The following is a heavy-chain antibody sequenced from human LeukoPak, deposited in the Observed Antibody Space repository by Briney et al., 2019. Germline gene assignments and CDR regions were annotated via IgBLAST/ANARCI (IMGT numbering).Heavy chain of an antibody. Sequence: SETLSLTCTVSGGSLSSYYWSWIRQPPGKGLEWIGYIYYSGNTNYNPSLTSRVTMSVDTSKNQFSLKLSSVTAADTAVYYCARLWSEGNWENWFDPWGQGTLVTVSS. V-gene: IGHV4-59*01. D-gene: IGHD3-3*01. CDR2: IYYSGNT. J-gene: IGHJ5*02. CDR3: ARLWSEGNWENWFDP. CDR1: GGSLSSYY.